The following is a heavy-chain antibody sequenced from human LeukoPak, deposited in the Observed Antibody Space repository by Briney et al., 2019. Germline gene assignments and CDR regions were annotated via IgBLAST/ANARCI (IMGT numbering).Heavy chain of an antibody. Sequence: ASVKVSCKASGYTFTGYYMHWVRQAPGQGLEWMGRINPNSGGTNYAQKFQGRVTMTRDTSISTAYMELSRLRSDDTAVYYCARDPSNGYYYYMDVWGKGTTVTVSS. J-gene: IGHJ6*03. D-gene: IGHD1-1*01. CDR2: INPNSGGT. V-gene: IGHV1-2*06. CDR1: GYTFTGYY. CDR3: ARDPSNGYYYYMDV.